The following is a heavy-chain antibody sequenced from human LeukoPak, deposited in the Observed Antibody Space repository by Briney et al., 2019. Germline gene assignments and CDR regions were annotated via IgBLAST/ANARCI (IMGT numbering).Heavy chain of an antibody. CDR1: GGSISSSSYY. CDR2: IYYSGST. D-gene: IGHD6-6*01. V-gene: IGHV4-39*07. CDR3: ARDKGIAARGECDY. J-gene: IGHJ4*02. Sequence: ASETLSLTCTVSGGSISSSSYYWGWIRQPPGKGLEWIGSIYYSGSTYYNPSLKSRVTISVDTSRNQFSLKLSSVTAADTAVYYCARDKGIAARGECDYWGQGTLVTVSS.